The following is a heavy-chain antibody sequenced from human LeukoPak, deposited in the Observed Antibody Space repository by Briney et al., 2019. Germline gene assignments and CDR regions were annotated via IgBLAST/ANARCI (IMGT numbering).Heavy chain of an antibody. V-gene: IGHV4-4*07. CDR1: GGSLSSYY. CDR2: IYTSGST. D-gene: IGHD3-10*01. Sequence: SETLSLTCTVSGGSLSSYYWSWIRQPAGKGLEWIGRIYTSGSTNYNPSLKRRVTISVDTSKNQYSLKLSSVTAAGTAVYYCASHLRDNQMYYYGSGYAFDIWGQGTMVTVSS. J-gene: IGHJ3*02. CDR3: ASHLRDNQMYYYGSGYAFDI.